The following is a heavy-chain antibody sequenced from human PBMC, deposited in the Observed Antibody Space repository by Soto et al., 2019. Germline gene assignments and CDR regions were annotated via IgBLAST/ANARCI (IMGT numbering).Heavy chain of an antibody. CDR3: TRSGSSPYYYGMDV. J-gene: IGHJ6*02. D-gene: IGHD6-6*01. V-gene: IGHV3-74*01. CDR2: INSDGSST. Sequence: EVQLVESGGGLVQPGGSLRLSCAASGFTFSSYWMHWVRQAPGKGLVWVSRINSDGSSTNYADSVKGRFTISRDNARKTLLLQMDTLRAEDTAVYYCTRSGSSPYYYGMDVWGQGTTVTVSS. CDR1: GFTFSSYW.